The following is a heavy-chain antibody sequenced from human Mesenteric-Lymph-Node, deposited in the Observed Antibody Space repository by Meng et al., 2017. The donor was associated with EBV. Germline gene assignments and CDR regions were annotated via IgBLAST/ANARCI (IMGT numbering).Heavy chain of an antibody. J-gene: IGHJ1*01. Sequence: QVELTEAGLGLVRLSGTLSLTRAVSGGSISGNNWWSWIRQPPGKGLEWIGEVFHIGSTNYNPSLKSRVTISLDKSKNQFSLKLTSVTAADTAVYFCARVSEISGTWSDCWGQGTLVTVS. CDR3: ARVSEISGTWSDC. CDR1: GGSISGNNW. V-gene: IGHV4-4*02. CDR2: VFHIGST. D-gene: IGHD1-7*01.